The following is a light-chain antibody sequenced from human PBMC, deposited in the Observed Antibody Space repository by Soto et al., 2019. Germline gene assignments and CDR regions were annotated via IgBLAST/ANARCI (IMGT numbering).Light chain of an antibody. CDR3: QQYNSYSPWT. Sequence: IQITQSPSTLSASIGDRVSITCRVSQNVNKWLAWFQQKPGKVPKLLIFDASTLQTGVPSRFGGGGSGTEFTLTISGLQPDDFATYYCQQYNSYSPWTFGPGTKVDIK. CDR1: QNVNKW. V-gene: IGKV1-5*01. CDR2: DAS. J-gene: IGKJ1*01.